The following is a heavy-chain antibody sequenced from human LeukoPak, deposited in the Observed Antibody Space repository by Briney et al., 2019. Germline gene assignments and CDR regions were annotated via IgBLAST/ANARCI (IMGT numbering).Heavy chain of an antibody. CDR2: FYRGDST. J-gene: IGHJ5*02. D-gene: IGHD3-3*01. V-gene: IGHV3-53*01. CDR3: ARDRFGGT. Sequence: GGSLRLSCAASGFTVSSSYMYWVRQAPGKGLEWVSFFYRGDSTYYAESVRGRFTISRDNARNSLYLQMNSLKAEDTAVYYCARDRFGGTWGQGTLVTVSS. CDR1: GFTVSSSY.